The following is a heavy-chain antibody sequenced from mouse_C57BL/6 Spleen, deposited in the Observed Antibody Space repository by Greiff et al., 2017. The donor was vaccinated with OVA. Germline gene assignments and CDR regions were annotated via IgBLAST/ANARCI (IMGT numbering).Heavy chain of an antibody. CDR3: ARRGLHYYAMDY. D-gene: IGHD2-4*01. Sequence: VQLQESGPGLVQPSQSLSITCTVSGFSLTSYGVHWVRQSPGKGLEWLGVIWSGGSTDYTAAFIYRLSISKDNSKSKVFFKMNSLQADDTAIYYCARRGLHYYAMDYWGQGTSVTVSS. CDR2: IWSGGST. CDR1: GFSLTSYG. V-gene: IGHV2-2*01. J-gene: IGHJ4*01.